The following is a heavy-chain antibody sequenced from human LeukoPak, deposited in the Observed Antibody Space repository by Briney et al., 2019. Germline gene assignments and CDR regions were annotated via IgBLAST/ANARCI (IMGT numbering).Heavy chain of an antibody. V-gene: IGHV3-30-3*01. CDR1: GFTFSSYA. CDR3: ARVADGYTTYYFDY. Sequence: GRSLRLSCAASGFTFSSYAMHWVRQAPGKGLEWVAVISYDGSNKYNADSVKGRFTISRDNSKNTLYLQMNSLRAEDTAVYYCARVADGYTTYYFDYWGQGTLVTVSS. D-gene: IGHD5-24*01. J-gene: IGHJ4*02. CDR2: ISYDGSNK.